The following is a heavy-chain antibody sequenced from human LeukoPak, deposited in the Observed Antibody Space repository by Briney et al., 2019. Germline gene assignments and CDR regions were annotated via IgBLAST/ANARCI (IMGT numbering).Heavy chain of an antibody. Sequence: SETLSLTCTDSGGSISSYYWSWIRQPPGKGLEWIGYIYYSGSTNYNPSLKSRVTISVDASKNQFSLKLTSVTAADTAVYYCARDRGRGYDLNELDYWGQGTLVTVSS. V-gene: IGHV4-59*01. J-gene: IGHJ4*02. D-gene: IGHD5-12*01. CDR2: IYYSGST. CDR3: ARDRGRGYDLNELDY. CDR1: GGSISSYY.